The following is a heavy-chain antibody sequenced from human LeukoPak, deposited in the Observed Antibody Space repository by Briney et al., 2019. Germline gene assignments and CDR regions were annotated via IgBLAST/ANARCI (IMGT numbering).Heavy chain of an antibody. CDR3: ARDDCGGDCYKGWYFDL. D-gene: IGHD2-21*02. V-gene: IGHV1-18*01. Sequence: ASVKVSCKASGYTFTSYGISWVRQAPGQGLEWMGWISAYNGNTNYAQKLQGRVTMTTDTSTSTAYMELRSLRSDDTAVYYCARDDCGGDCYKGWYFDLWGRGTLVTVSS. CDR1: GYTFTSYG. CDR2: ISAYNGNT. J-gene: IGHJ2*01.